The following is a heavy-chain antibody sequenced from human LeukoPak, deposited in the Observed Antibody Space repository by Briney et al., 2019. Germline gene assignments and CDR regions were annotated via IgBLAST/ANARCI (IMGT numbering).Heavy chain of an antibody. Sequence: SETLSLTCAVYGGSFSGYYWSWIRQPPGKGLEWIGEINHSGSTNYNPSLKSRVTISVDTSKNQFSLKLSSVTAADTAVYYCARDHSAWGFTNYFDYWGQGTLVTVSS. CDR3: ARDHSAWGFTNYFDY. CDR2: INHSGST. J-gene: IGHJ4*02. V-gene: IGHV4-34*01. D-gene: IGHD3-10*01. CDR1: GGSFSGYY.